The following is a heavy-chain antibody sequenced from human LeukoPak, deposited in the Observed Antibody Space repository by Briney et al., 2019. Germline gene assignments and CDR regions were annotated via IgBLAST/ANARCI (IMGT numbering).Heavy chain of an antibody. CDR2: FGPEDGET. D-gene: IGHD3/OR15-3a*01. J-gene: IGHJ3*02. Sequence: ASAKVSCKVSGYSVMELSMHWVRQAPGKGLEWMGGFGPEDGETIYAQKFQGRVTMTEDTSTDTAYMELSSLRSEDTAVYYCATPGPDWGDAFDIWGQGTMVTVSS. V-gene: IGHV1-24*01. CDR3: ATPGPDWGDAFDI. CDR1: GYSVMELS.